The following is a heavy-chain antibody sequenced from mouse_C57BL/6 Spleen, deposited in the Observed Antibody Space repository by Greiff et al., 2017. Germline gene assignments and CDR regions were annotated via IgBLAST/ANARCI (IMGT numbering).Heavy chain of an antibody. D-gene: IGHD2-12*01. CDR3: ALFSTIAMDY. J-gene: IGHJ4*01. CDR1: GYTFTSYW. V-gene: IGHV1-64*01. Sequence: QVQLQQPGAELVQPGASVKLSCKASGYTFTSYWMHWVKQRPGQGLEWIGMIHPNSGSTNYNEKFKSKATLTVDKSSSTAYMQLSSLTSEDSAVYYCALFSTIAMDYWGQGTSVTVSS. CDR2: IHPNSGST.